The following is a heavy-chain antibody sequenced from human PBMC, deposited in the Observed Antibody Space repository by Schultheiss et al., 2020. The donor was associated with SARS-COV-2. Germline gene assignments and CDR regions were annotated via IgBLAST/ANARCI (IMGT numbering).Heavy chain of an antibody. D-gene: IGHD1-26*01. CDR3: ARDSGGLFDY. CDR2: ISYDGSNK. Sequence: GSLRLSCAASGFTFSSYGMHWVRQAPGKGLEWVAVISYDGSNKYYADSVKGRFTISRDNSKNTLYLQMNSLRAEDTAVYYCARDSGGLFDYWGQGTLVTVSS. V-gene: IGHV3-30*03. J-gene: IGHJ4*02. CDR1: GFTFSSYG.